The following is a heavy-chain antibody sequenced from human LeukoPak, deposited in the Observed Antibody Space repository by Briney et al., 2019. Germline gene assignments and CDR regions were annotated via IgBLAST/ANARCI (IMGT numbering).Heavy chain of an antibody. Sequence: SETLSLTCTVSGGSISSRSYYWGWIRQPPGKGLEWFGSIYYSGSTYYKPSLKSRVTISVDTSKNQFSLKLSSVTAADTAVYYCARVEPGSYYNPFDYWGQGTLVTVSS. CDR3: ARVEPGSYYNPFDY. J-gene: IGHJ4*02. CDR1: GGSISSRSYY. V-gene: IGHV4-39*07. D-gene: IGHD3-10*01. CDR2: IYYSGST.